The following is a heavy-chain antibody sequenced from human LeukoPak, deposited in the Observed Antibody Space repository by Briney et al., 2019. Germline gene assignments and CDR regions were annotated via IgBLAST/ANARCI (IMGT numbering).Heavy chain of an antibody. CDR3: AKSMLGVPDY. Sequence: PGRSLRLSCAASGFTFDDYAMHWVRQAPGKGLEWVAVISYDGSNKYYADSVKGRFTISRDNSKNTLYLQMNSLRAEDTAVYYCAKSMLGVPDYWGQGTLVTVSS. CDR1: GFTFDDYA. CDR2: ISYDGSNK. J-gene: IGHJ4*02. D-gene: IGHD3-16*01. V-gene: IGHV3-30*18.